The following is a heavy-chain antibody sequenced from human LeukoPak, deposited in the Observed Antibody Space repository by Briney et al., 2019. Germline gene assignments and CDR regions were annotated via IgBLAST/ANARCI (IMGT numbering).Heavy chain of an antibody. J-gene: IGHJ6*03. CDR1: GFTFSDYY. CDR3: ARVRFDIVVVVAATPVYYYMDV. V-gene: IGHV3-11*01. CDR2: ISSSGSTI. Sequence: GGSLRLSCAASGFTFSDYYMSWIRQAPGKGLEWVSYISSSGSTIYYADSVKGRFTISRDNAKNSLYLQMNSLRAEDTAVYYCARVRFDIVVVVAATPVYYYMDVWGKGTTVTVSS. D-gene: IGHD2-15*01.